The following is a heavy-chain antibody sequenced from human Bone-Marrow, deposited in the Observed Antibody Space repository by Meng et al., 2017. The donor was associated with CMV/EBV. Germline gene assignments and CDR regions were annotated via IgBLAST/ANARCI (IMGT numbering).Heavy chain of an antibody. V-gene: IGHV1-2*02. CDR1: GYTFTGYY. J-gene: IGHJ5*02. CDR2: INPNSGGT. D-gene: IGHD2-15*01. CDR3: ARGRVVAATLGWFDP. Sequence: SGYTFTGYYMQWVRQAPGQGLEWMGWINPNSGGTNYAQKFQGRVTMTRDTSISTAYMELSRLRSDDTAVYYCARGRVVAATLGWFDPWGQGTLVTVSS.